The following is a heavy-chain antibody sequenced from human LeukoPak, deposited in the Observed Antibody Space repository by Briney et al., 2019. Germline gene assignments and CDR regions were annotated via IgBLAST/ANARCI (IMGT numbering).Heavy chain of an antibody. CDR3: ARDYGGNFTLDY. D-gene: IGHD4-23*01. CDR1: GGTFSSYA. CDR2: IIPIFGTA. Sequence: SVKVSCKASGGTFSSYAISWVRQAPGQGLEWMGGIIPIFGTANYAQKFQGRVTITADESTSTAYMELSSLRSEDTAVYYCARDYGGNFTLDYWGQGTLVTVSS. J-gene: IGHJ4*02. V-gene: IGHV1-69*01.